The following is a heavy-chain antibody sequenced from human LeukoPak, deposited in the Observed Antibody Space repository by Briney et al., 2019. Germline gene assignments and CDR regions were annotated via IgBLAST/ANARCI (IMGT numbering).Heavy chain of an antibody. CDR2: ISWSGDDI. CDR3: ARGVGLGYAPRRADAFDI. Sequence: GGSLRLSCAASGFTFDDYAMHWVRQAPGKGLEWVSGISWSGDDIGYADSVKGRFTISRDNAKNTLYLQMNSLRAEDTAVYYCARGVGLGYAPRRADAFDIWGQGTMVTVSS. D-gene: IGHD2-8*01. CDR1: GFTFDDYA. V-gene: IGHV3-9*01. J-gene: IGHJ3*02.